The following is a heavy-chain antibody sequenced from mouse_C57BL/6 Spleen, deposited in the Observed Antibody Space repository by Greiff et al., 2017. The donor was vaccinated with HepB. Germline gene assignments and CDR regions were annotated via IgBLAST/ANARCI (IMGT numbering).Heavy chain of an antibody. J-gene: IGHJ2*01. CDR2: IDPSDSYT. D-gene: IGHD1-1*01. Sequence: QVQLQQPGAELVKPGASVKLSCKASGYTFTSYWMQWVKQRPGQGLEWIGEIDPSDSYTNYNQKFKGKATLTVDTSSSTAYMQLSSLTSEDSAVYYCARSRNYLRSSYGNFDYWGQGTTLTVSS. CDR1: GYTFTSYW. CDR3: ARSRNYLRSSYGNFDY. V-gene: IGHV1-50*01.